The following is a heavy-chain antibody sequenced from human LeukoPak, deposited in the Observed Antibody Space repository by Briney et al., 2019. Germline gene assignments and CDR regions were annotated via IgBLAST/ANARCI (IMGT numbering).Heavy chain of an antibody. CDR3: ARDSWLYCGSTSCYLSYYYGMDV. Sequence: GGSLRLSCAASGFTFSSYSMNWVRQAPGKGLEWVSSISSSSSYVYYADSVKGRFTISRDNAKNSLYLQMNSLRAEDTAVYYCARDSWLYCGSTSCYLSYYYGMDVWGQGTTVTVSS. J-gene: IGHJ6*02. CDR1: GFTFSSYS. CDR2: ISSSSSYV. D-gene: IGHD2-2*01. V-gene: IGHV3-21*01.